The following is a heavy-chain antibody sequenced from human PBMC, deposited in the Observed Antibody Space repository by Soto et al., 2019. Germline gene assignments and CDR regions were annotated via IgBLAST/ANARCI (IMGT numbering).Heavy chain of an antibody. V-gene: IGHV4-61*03. CDR3: ARESDSGSYYFDY. CDR2: IYNSGST. D-gene: IGHD3-10*01. CDR1: AGSVSSCSYY. J-gene: IGHJ4*02. Sequence: SETLSLTCTVSAGSVSSCSYYWIWIRQPPWKGLEWILYIYNSGSTNYNPSLKSRVTISVDTSKNHFSLRMSSVTAADTAVYYCARESDSGSYYFDYWGRGTLVTVSS.